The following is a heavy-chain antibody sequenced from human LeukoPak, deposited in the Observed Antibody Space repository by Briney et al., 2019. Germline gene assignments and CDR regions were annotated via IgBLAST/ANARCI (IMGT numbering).Heavy chain of an antibody. J-gene: IGHJ4*02. CDR3: ARQLHYDSSGYLGY. CDR2: ISSSGSTI. Sequence: GGSLRLSCAASGFTFSDYYMSWIRQAPGKGLEWVSYISSSGSTIYYTDSVKGRFTISRDNAKNSLYLQMNSLRAEDTAVYYCARQLHYDSSGYLGYWGQGTLVTVSS. D-gene: IGHD3-22*01. CDR1: GFTFSDYY. V-gene: IGHV3-11*01.